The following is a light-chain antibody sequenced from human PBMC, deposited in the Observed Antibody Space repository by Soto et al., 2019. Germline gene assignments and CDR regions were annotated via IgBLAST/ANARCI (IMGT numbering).Light chain of an antibody. J-gene: IGKJ1*01. V-gene: IGKV3-20*01. CDR2: GAS. CDR1: QSVSSSY. Sequence: EIVLTQSPGTLSLSPGERATLSCRASQSVSSSYLAWYQQKPGQAPRLLIYGASSRATGIPDRFSGSGSGTKFTLTTIRLEHEDFAVYYCQQYGSSPPWTFGQGTKVEIK. CDR3: QQYGSSPPWT.